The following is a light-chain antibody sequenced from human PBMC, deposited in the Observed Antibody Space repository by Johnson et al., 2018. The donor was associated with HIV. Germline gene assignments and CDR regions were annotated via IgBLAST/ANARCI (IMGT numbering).Light chain of an antibody. CDR2: DNN. J-gene: IGLJ1*01. CDR1: TSNIGNNY. CDR3: GTWDSSLSAPGYV. Sequence: QPVLTQPPSVSATPGQKVTISCSGSTSNIGNNYVSWYQQLPGTAPKLLIYDNNKRPSRIPDRFSGSKSGTSATLGITGLQTGDEADYYCGTWDSSLSAPGYVFGTGTKVTVL. V-gene: IGLV1-51*01.